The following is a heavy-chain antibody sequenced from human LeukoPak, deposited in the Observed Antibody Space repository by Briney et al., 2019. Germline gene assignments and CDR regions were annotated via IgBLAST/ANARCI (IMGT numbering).Heavy chain of an antibody. CDR1: GGSITSYY. CDR3: ARESYCSGGSCQGVDC. D-gene: IGHD2-15*01. J-gene: IGHJ4*02. CDR2: IYYSEST. V-gene: IGHV4-59*01. Sequence: ASETLSLTCTVSGGSITSYYWSLLRHPAGEVLEWIGYIYYSESTNYHPSLKSRVNISVDTSKNQFSLKLSSVTAADTAVYYCARESYCSGGSCQGVDCWGQGTLVTVSS.